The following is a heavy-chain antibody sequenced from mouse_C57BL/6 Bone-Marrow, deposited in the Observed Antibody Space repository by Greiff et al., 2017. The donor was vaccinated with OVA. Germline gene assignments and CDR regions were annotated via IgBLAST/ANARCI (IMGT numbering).Heavy chain of an antibody. CDR1: GYTFTSYW. Sequence: VQLQQPGAELVMPGASVKLSCKASGYTFTSYWMHWVKQRPGQGLEWIGEIDPSDSYTNYNQKFKGKSTLTVDKSSSTAYMQLSSLTSEDSAVYYCARLTTVVAEDYWGQGTTRTVSS. J-gene: IGHJ2*01. V-gene: IGHV1-69*01. D-gene: IGHD1-1*01. CDR3: ARLTTVVAEDY. CDR2: IDPSDSYT.